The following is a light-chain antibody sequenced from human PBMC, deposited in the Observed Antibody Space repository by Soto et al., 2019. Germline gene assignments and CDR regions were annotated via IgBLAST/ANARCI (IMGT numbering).Light chain of an antibody. J-gene: IGKJ2*01. Sequence: EIVMTQSPATLSVSPGERATLSCRASQSVSSNLAWYQQKPGQAPSLLIYGASTMATCIPAKFSGSGSGTEFTLTISSLQSEDFAVYYCQKYNNWPYTFGQGTKLEIK. CDR3: QKYNNWPYT. CDR2: GAS. V-gene: IGKV3D-15*01. CDR1: QSVSSN.